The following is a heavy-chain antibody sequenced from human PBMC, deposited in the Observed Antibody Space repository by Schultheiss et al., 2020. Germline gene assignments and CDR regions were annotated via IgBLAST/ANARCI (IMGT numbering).Heavy chain of an antibody. J-gene: IGHJ6*02. Sequence: SETLSLTCTVSGGSISSGDYYWSWIRQPPGKGLEWIGYIYYSGSTYYNPSLKSLVTISVDTSKNQFSLKLSSVTAADTAVYYCAKGSERGTVTTSNYYGMDVWGQGTTVTVSS. CDR2: IYYSGST. CDR1: GGSISSGDYY. D-gene: IGHD4-17*01. V-gene: IGHV4-31*01. CDR3: AKGSERGTVTTSNYYGMDV.